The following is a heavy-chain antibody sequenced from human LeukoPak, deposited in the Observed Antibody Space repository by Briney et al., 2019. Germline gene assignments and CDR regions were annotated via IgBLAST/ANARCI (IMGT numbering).Heavy chain of an antibody. V-gene: IGHV3-30-3*01. Sequence: SCKASGYTFTSYGISWVRQAPGKGLEWVAVISYDGSNKYYADSVKGRFTISRDNSKNTLYLQMNSLRAEDTAVYYCAGTYGSSSWYPYYYYGMDVWGQGTTVTVSS. CDR3: AGTYGSSSWYPYYYYGMDV. D-gene: IGHD6-13*01. J-gene: IGHJ6*02. CDR1: GYTFTSYG. CDR2: ISYDGSNK.